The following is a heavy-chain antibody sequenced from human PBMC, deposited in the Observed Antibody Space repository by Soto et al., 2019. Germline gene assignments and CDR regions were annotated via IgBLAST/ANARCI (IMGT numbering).Heavy chain of an antibody. CDR2: INTNTGNP. CDR3: ARVEGGYYDSSGYYLDY. CDR1: GYTFTSYA. D-gene: IGHD3-22*01. J-gene: IGHJ4*02. V-gene: IGHV7-4-1*01. Sequence: ASVKVSCKASGYTFTSYAMSWVRQAPGQGLEWMGWINTNTGNPTYAQGFTGRFVFSLDTSVSTAYLQICSLKAEDTAVYYCARVEGGYYDSSGYYLDYWGQGTLVTVPQ.